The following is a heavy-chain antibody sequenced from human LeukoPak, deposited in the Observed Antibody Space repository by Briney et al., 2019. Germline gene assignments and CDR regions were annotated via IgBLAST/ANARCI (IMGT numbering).Heavy chain of an antibody. Sequence: AGGSLRLSCAASGFTFSSYWMSWVRQAPGKGLEWVANIKQDGSEKYYVDSVKGRFTIPRDNAKNSLYLQMNSLRAEDTAVYYCARENSSSPTGLYYYYYMGVWGKGTTVTVSS. V-gene: IGHV3-7*01. CDR2: IKQDGSEK. D-gene: IGHD6-6*01. CDR1: GFTFSSYW. CDR3: ARENSSSPTGLYYYYYMGV. J-gene: IGHJ6*03.